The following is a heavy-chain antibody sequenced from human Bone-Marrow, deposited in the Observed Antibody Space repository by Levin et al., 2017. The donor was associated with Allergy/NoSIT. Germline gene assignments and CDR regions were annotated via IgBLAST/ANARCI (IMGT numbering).Heavy chain of an antibody. V-gene: IGHV3-23*01. CDR3: AKDSGQLWAPCY. Sequence: ETLSLTCAASGFTFSSYAMSWVRQAPGKGLEWVSAISGSGGSTYYADSVKGRFTISRDNSKNTLYLQMNSLRAEDTAVYYCAKDSGQLWAPCYWGQGTLVTVSS. D-gene: IGHD5-18*01. J-gene: IGHJ4*02. CDR2: ISGSGGST. CDR1: GFTFSSYA.